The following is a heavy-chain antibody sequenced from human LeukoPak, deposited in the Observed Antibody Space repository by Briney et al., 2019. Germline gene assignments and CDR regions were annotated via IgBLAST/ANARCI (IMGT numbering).Heavy chain of an antibody. CDR2: INAGNGDT. CDR1: GYTFTVYA. CDR3: ARDSGSGNNDY. V-gene: IGHV1-3*01. Sequence: ASVKVSCKASGYTFTVYAMHWVRQAPGQRLEWMGWINAGNGDTKYSQKFQGRVTITRDTSASTAYMELSSLTSEDTAAYYCARDSGSGNNDYWGQGTLVTVSS. J-gene: IGHJ4*02. D-gene: IGHD1-26*01.